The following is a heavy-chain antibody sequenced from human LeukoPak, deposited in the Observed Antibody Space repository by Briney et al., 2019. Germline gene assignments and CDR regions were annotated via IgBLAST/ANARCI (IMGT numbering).Heavy chain of an antibody. Sequence: GGSLRLSCAASGFNFDDYVMNWVRQAPGKGLEWVSGINWNGGSRGYADSVKGRFTISRDNAKNSLYLQMNSLRAEDTAVYYCAKNWGSSWYVIDYWGQGTLVTVSS. CDR3: AKNWGSSWYVIDY. D-gene: IGHD6-13*01. CDR2: INWNGGSR. J-gene: IGHJ4*02. V-gene: IGHV3-20*04. CDR1: GFNFDDYV.